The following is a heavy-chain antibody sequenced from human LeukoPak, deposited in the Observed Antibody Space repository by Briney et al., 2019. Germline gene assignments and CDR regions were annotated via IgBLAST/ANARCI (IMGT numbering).Heavy chain of an antibody. CDR3: AKAVGFGEAYGMDV. V-gene: IGHV3-30*18. J-gene: IGHJ6*02. D-gene: IGHD3-10*01. CDR2: ISYDGTNK. Sequence: GGSLRLSCAASGFTFSNYAIHWIRQGPGKGLKWVAIISYDGTNKYYADSVKGRFSIFRDSSTTTLYLQMNILRPEDTAVYYCAKAVGFGEAYGMDVWGQGTTVTVSS. CDR1: GFTFSNYA.